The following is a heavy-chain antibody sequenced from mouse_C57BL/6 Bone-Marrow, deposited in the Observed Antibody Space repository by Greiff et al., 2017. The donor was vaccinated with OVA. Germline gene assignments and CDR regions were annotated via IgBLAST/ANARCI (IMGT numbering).Heavy chain of an antibody. Sequence: VQLQQPGAELVKPGASVKLSCKASGYTFTSYWMHWVKQRPGQGLEWIGMIHPNSGSTNYNKKFKSKATLTVDKSSSTAYMQLSSLTSEDSAVYYCARSGWLNPPPYWGQGTTLTVSS. CDR3: ARSGWLNPPPY. D-gene: IGHD2-3*01. J-gene: IGHJ2*01. V-gene: IGHV1-64*01. CDR1: GYTFTSYW. CDR2: IHPNSGST.